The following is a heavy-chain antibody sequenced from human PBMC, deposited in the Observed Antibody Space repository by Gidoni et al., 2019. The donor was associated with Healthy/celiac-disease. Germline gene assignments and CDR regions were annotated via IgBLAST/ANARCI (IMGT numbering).Heavy chain of an antibody. D-gene: IGHD3-22*01. J-gene: IGHJ4*02. Sequence: EVQLLESGGGLVQPGGSLRLSCAASGFTFSSYAMRWVRQAPGKGLGWVSAISGIGVSTYYADSVKCRFTISRDNSKNTLYLQMNSLRAEDTAVYYCAKKVFEDYYDSSGSRGGYYFDYWGQGTLVTVSS. CDR3: AKKVFEDYYDSSGSRGGYYFDY. V-gene: IGHV3-23*01. CDR2: ISGIGVST. CDR1: GFTFSSYA.